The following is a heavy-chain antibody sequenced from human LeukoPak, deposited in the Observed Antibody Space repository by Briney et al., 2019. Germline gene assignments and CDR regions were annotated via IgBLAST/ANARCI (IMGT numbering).Heavy chain of an antibody. CDR3: ARVFCSDTSCYTFDY. Sequence: SETLSLTCTVSGASIRSYYWSWIRQPPGRGLEWIGNMYNSGRTNYNPSLKSRVTISVDTSKNQFSLKVNSVTAADTAVYYCARVFCSDTSCYTFDYWGQGTLVTVSS. CDR2: MYNSGRT. D-gene: IGHD2-2*01. CDR1: GASIRSYY. J-gene: IGHJ4*02. V-gene: IGHV4-59*01.